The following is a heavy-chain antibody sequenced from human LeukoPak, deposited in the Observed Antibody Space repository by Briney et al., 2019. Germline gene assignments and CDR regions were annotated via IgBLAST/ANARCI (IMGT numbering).Heavy chain of an antibody. D-gene: IGHD5-18*01. CDR1: GGSISSYY. Sequence: SETLSLTCTVSGGSISSYYWSWIRQPPGKGLEWIGYIYNSGSTNYNPSLKSRVTISVDTAKSEFSLKLSYVTAADTAVYYCARGGYSYGYDDDFDYWGQGTLVTVSS. CDR3: ARGGYSYGYDDDFDY. J-gene: IGHJ4*02. V-gene: IGHV4-59*01. CDR2: IYNSGST.